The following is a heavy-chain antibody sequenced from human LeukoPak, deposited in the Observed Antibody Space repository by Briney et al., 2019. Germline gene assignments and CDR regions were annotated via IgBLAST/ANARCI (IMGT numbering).Heavy chain of an antibody. CDR1: GFTFSSYS. J-gene: IGHJ4*02. Sequence: PGGSLRLSCAASGFTFSSYSMNWVRQAPGRGLEWVSSISSSSSYIYYADSVKGRFTISRDNAKNSLYLQMNSLRAEDTAVYYCARESSGFLEWLSYWGQGTLVTVSS. CDR2: ISSSSSYI. D-gene: IGHD3-3*01. CDR3: ARESSGFLEWLSY. V-gene: IGHV3-21*01.